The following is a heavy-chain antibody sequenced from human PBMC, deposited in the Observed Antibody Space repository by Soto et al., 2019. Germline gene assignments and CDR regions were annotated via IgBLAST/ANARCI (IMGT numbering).Heavy chain of an antibody. CDR1: GFTFSSYG. Sequence: QVQLVESGGGVVQPGRSLRLSCAASGFTFSSYGMPWVRQAPGKGLEWVAVIWYDGSNKYYADSVKGRFTISRDNSKNTLYLQMNSLRAEDTAVYYCERDRYYDSSGSLGWFDPWGQGTLVTVSS. CDR3: ERDRYYDSSGSLGWFDP. J-gene: IGHJ5*02. CDR2: IWYDGSNK. D-gene: IGHD3-22*01. V-gene: IGHV3-33*01.